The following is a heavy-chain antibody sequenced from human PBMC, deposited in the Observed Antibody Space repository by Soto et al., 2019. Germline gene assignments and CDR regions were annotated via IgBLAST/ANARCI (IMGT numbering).Heavy chain of an antibody. Sequence: GGSLRLSCAASGFTFSSYAMHWVRQAPGKGLEWVAVISYDGSNKYYADSVKGRFTISRDNSKNTLYLQMNSLRAEDTAVYYCARAQWLVSYFDYWGQGTLVTVSS. J-gene: IGHJ4*02. CDR3: ARAQWLVSYFDY. CDR2: ISYDGSNK. D-gene: IGHD6-19*01. CDR1: GFTFSSYA. V-gene: IGHV3-30-3*01.